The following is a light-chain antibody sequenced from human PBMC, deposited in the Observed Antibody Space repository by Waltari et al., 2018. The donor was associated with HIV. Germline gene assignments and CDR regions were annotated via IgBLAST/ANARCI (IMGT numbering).Light chain of an antibody. CDR2: LST. CDR1: NSNIGAGYD. V-gene: IGLV1-40*01. CDR3: QSYDSSLSASV. J-gene: IGLJ2*01. Sequence: QSVLTQPPSVSGAPGQRVTISCTGNNSNIGAGYDVHWYQQLPGTAPNVVMYLSTIRPPGIPDRFSGSKSDTSAALAITGRPAEDEAEYYGQSYDSSLSASVFGGGTKLTVL.